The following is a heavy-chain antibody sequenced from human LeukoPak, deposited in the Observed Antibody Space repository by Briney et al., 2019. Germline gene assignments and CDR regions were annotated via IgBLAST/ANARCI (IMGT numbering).Heavy chain of an antibody. CDR1: GGSISRCY. V-gene: IGHV4-59*01. J-gene: IGHJ5*02. CDR3: ARTFRSSWLGWFDP. CDR2: IYYSGST. D-gene: IGHD6-13*01. Sequence: PSETLSLTCTVSGGSISRCYWSWIRQPPGKGLEWIGYIYYSGSTNYNPSLKSRVTISVDTSKNQFSLKLSSVTAADTAVYYCARTFRSSWLGWFDPWGQGTLVTVSS.